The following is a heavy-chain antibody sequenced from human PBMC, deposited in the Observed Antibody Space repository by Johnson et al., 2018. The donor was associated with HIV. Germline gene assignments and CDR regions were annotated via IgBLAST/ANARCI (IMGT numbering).Heavy chain of an antibody. Sequence: VQLVESGGGLVQPGGSLRLACAASGFTFSSYAMSWVRQAPGKGLEWVSAISCSGGSTYYADSVKGRFTISRDNSKNTLYVQMNSLRAEDTAVYFCAKDLNGVIGWERLRSYAVDIWGQGTMVTVSS. CDR2: ISCSGGST. D-gene: IGHD1-26*01. J-gene: IGHJ3*02. V-gene: IGHV3-23*04. CDR1: GFTFSSYA. CDR3: AKDLNGVIGWERLRSYAVDI.